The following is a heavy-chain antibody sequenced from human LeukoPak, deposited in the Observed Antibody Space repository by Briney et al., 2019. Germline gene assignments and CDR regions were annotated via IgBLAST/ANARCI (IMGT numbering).Heavy chain of an antibody. Sequence: ASVKVSCKASGYTFTSYDINWVRQATGQGLEWMGWMNPNSGNTGYAQKFQGRVTMTRSTSISTAYMELSSLRSEDTAVYYCARTKQQLVPSWFDPWGQGTLVTVSS. CDR3: ARTKQQLVPSWFDP. J-gene: IGHJ5*02. CDR2: MNPNSGNT. D-gene: IGHD6-13*01. CDR1: GYTFTSYD. V-gene: IGHV1-8*01.